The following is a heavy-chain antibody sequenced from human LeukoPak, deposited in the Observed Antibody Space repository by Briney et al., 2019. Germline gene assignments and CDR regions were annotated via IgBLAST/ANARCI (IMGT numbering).Heavy chain of an antibody. CDR3: ARSYGSGSYYNVLGY. J-gene: IGHJ4*02. Sequence: PGGSLRLSCAASGFTFSSYNMNWVRQAPGKGLEWVSYISSSSGTIYYADSVKGRFTISRGNAKNSLYLQMNSLRAEDTAVYYCARSYGSGSYYNVLGYWGQGTLVTVSS. D-gene: IGHD3-10*01. CDR2: ISSSSGTI. V-gene: IGHV3-48*01. CDR1: GFTFSSYN.